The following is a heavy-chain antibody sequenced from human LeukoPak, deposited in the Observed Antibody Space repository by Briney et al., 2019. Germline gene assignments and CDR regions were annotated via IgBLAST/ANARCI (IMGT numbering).Heavy chain of an antibody. CDR3: ARNGVTMVRGVISWFDP. D-gene: IGHD3-10*01. J-gene: IGHJ5*02. CDR1: GGSISSYY. Sequence: SETLSLTCTVSGGSISSYYWSWIRQPPGKGLEWIGYIYYSGSTNYNPSLKSRVTISVDTSKNQFSLKLSSVTAADTAVYYCARNGVTMVRGVISWFDPWGQGTLVTVSS. V-gene: IGHV4-59*12. CDR2: IYYSGST.